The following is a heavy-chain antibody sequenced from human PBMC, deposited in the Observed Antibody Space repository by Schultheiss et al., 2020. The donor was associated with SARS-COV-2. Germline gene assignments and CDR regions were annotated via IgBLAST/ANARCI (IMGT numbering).Heavy chain of an antibody. V-gene: IGHV3-23*01. Sequence: GSLRLSCAASGFTFSSYAMSWVRQAPGKGLEWVSAISGSGGSTYYADSVKGRFTISRDNSKNTLYLQINSLRAEDTAVFYCAREALPTSPTRGAWPQHLESLSPQSVFPTLGWFDPWGQGTLVTVSS. CDR3: AREALPTSPTRGAWPQHLESLSPQSVFPTLGWFDP. J-gene: IGHJ5*02. CDR2: ISGSGGST. CDR1: GFTFSSYA. D-gene: IGHD3-10*01.